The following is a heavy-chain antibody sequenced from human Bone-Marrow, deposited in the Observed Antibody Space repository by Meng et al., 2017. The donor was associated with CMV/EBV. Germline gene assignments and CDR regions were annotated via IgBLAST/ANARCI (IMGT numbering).Heavy chain of an antibody. CDR2: ISAYNGNT. CDR1: GYTFTSYG. Sequence: ASVKVSCKASGYTFTSYGISWVRQAPGQGLEWMGWISAYNGNTNYAQKLQGRVTMTTDTSTSTAYMELRSLRSDDTAVYYCASGGRGTYYDFWSGYSYFDYWAQGTLDTVSS. CDR3: ASGGRGTYYDFWSGYSYFDY. D-gene: IGHD3-3*01. V-gene: IGHV1-18*01. J-gene: IGHJ4*02.